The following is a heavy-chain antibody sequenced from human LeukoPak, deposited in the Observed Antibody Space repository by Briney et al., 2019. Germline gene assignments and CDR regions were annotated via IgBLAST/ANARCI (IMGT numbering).Heavy chain of an antibody. D-gene: IGHD6-19*01. V-gene: IGHV1-2*02. J-gene: IGHJ4*02. CDR3: ARVQQQWQNIDY. CDR2: INPNSGGT. CDR1: GYTFTGYY. Sequence: ASVKVSCKASGYTFTGYYMHWVRQAPGQGLEWMGWINPNSGGTNYAQKFQGRVTMTRDTSISTAYMELSRLRADDTAVYYCARVQQQWQNIDYWGQGTLVTVSS.